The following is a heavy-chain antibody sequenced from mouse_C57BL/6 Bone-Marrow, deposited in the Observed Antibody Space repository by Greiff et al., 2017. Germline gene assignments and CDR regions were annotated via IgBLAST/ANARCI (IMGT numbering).Heavy chain of an antibody. CDR3: AKLFAY. CDR1: GFTFSSYA. V-gene: IGHV5-4*01. J-gene: IGHJ3*01. CDR2: ISDGGSYT. Sequence: EVQVVESGGGLVKPGGSLKLSCAASGFTFSSYAMPWVRQTPEKRLEWVATISDGGSYTYYPDNVKGRFTISRDNAKNNLYLQMSHLKSEDTAMYYCAKLFAYWGRGTLVTVSA.